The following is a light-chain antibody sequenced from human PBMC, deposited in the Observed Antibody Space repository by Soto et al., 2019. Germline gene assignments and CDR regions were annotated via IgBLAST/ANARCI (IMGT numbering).Light chain of an antibody. CDR3: AAWDDILDGYV. Sequence: QSVLTQPPSASGTPGQKVTISCSGSSTNIESNTVTWYQQLPGTAPKLVLYSNYDRPSGVPDRLSGSTSGTPASPVLRVLQSEDEADYYGAAWDDILDGYVFGGGTKGTVL. CDR2: SNY. V-gene: IGLV1-44*01. J-gene: IGLJ1*01. CDR1: STNIESNT.